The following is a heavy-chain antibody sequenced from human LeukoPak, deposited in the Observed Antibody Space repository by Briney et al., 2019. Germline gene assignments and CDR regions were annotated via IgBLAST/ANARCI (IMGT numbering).Heavy chain of an antibody. CDR1: GDAISSSSHY. J-gene: IGHJ4*02. Sequence: SETLSLTCTISGDAISSSSHYWGWIRQPPGKGLEWIGSVYYSGCTYHNPSLKSRVSISIDTSKNQFSLKLRSVTAADTAVYYCARSYRDTGGYWGQGTLVTVSS. D-gene: IGHD1-1*01. CDR3: ARSYRDTGGY. V-gene: IGHV4-39*07. CDR2: VYYSGCT.